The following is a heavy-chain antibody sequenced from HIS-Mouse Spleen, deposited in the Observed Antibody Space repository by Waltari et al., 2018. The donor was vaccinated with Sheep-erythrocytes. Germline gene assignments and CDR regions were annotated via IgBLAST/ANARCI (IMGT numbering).Heavy chain of an antibody. Sequence: VQLVESGGGLVKPGGSLRLSCASSGIPFRSYSMNCVRQARGKGLEWVSSISSRSSYIYYADSGKGRFTISRDNAKNSLYLQMNSLRAEDTAVYYCARVASGATFDYWGQGTLVTVSS. CDR2: ISSRSSYI. D-gene: IGHD1-26*01. CDR1: GIPFRSYS. CDR3: ARVASGATFDY. V-gene: IGHV3-21*01. J-gene: IGHJ4*02.